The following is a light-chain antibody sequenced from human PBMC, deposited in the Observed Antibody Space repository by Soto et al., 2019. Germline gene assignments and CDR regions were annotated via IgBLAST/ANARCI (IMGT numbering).Light chain of an antibody. J-gene: IGLJ1*01. CDR1: SSDVGGYNY. CDR2: EVT. Sequence: SVLTQPPSASGSPGQSVTISCTGTSSDVGGYNYVSWYQQHPGKAPKLMIYEVTNRPSGVSKRFSGSKAGNTASLTISGLLDDDEADYFCASFRSGTILVFGTGTKVTV. CDR3: ASFRSGTILV. V-gene: IGLV2-14*01.